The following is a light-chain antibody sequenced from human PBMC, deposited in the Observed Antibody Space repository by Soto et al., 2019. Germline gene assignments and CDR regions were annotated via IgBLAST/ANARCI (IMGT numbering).Light chain of an antibody. Sequence: EIVMTQSPATLSVSPGERATLSCRASQSVSSNLAWYQQKPGQAPRLLIYGASTRATGIPARFSGSGSGTEFTLPISSLQYEDFAVYYCQQYNNWPSFTFGGGTKVEIK. CDR2: GAS. V-gene: IGKV3-15*01. CDR3: QQYNNWPSFT. J-gene: IGKJ4*01. CDR1: QSVSSN.